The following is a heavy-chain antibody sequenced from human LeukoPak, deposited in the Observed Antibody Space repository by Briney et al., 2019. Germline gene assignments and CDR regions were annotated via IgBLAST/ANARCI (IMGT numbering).Heavy chain of an antibody. Sequence: SETLSLTCTVSGDSISSYWWNWIRQPPGKGLEWIGYIYYSGSTQYNPSLKSRVTISIDTSKNQFSLKLSSVTAADTAVYYCARHGNIVVEPAASKAFDIWGQGTMVTVSS. D-gene: IGHD2-2*01. CDR2: IYYSGST. CDR3: ARHGNIVVEPAASKAFDI. CDR1: GDSISSYW. V-gene: IGHV4-59*08. J-gene: IGHJ3*02.